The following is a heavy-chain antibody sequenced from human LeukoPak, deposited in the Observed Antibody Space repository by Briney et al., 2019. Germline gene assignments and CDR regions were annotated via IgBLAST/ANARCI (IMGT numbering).Heavy chain of an antibody. CDR3: ARVGGSGSYGYYYYGMDV. CDR2: ISSSGSTV. V-gene: IGHV3-48*03. CDR1: GFTFSSYA. J-gene: IGHJ6*02. Sequence: PGGSLRLSCAASGFTFSSYAMHWVRQAPGKGLEWVSYISSSGSTVYYADSVKGRFTISRDNAKNSLYLQMNSLRAEDTAVYYCARVGGSGSYGYYYYGMDVWGQGTTVTVSS. D-gene: IGHD3-10*01.